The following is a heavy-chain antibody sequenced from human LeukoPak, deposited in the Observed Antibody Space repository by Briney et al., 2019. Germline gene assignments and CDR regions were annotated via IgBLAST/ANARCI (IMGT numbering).Heavy chain of an antibody. CDR3: ARGPPLFLP. CDR1: GFTFSDYS. V-gene: IGHV3-48*04. J-gene: IGHJ3*01. CDR2: ISVDSGTI. Sequence: GGSLRLSCAASGFTFSDYSMNWVRQAPGRGLEWVSYISVDSGTIYYAGSVKGRFTISRDNAKNSLYLQMNSLRAEDTAVYYCARGPPLFLPWGQGTMVTVSS. D-gene: IGHD3-22*01.